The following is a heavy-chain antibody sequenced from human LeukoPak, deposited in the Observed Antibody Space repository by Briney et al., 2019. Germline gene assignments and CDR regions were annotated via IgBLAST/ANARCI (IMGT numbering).Heavy chain of an antibody. J-gene: IGHJ5*02. D-gene: IGHD3-9*01. CDR2: IYYSGST. V-gene: IGHV4-59*08. CDR1: GGSISSYY. CDR3: VRGGPYDLLIGYP. Sequence: SETLSLTCTVSGGSISSYYWSWIRQPPGKGLEWIGYIYYSGSTNYNPSLKSRDTISLDTSKNQFSLKLRSVTAADTAVYYCVRGGPYDLLIGYPWGQGTLVTVSS.